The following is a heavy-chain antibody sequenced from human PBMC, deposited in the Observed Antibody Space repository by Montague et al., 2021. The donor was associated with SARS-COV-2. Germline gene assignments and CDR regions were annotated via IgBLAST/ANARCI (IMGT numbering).Heavy chain of an antibody. CDR2: IYYSGST. J-gene: IGHJ6*02. CDR1: GGSISSSNYY. CDR3: ARVGRQQFVRLSDMDV. Sequence: SETLSLTCTVSGGSISSSNYYWGWIRQLPGKGLEWIGSIYYSGSTYYNPSLKSRVTISVDTSKNQFSLKLSSVTAADTAVYYCARVGRQQFVRLSDMDVWGQGTTVTVSS. V-gene: IGHV4-39*01. D-gene: IGHD6-13*01.